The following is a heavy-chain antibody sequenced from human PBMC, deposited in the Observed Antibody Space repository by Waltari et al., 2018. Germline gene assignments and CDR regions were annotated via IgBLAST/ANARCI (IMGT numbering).Heavy chain of an antibody. CDR3: ARRWGQLVPYGFDY. CDR1: GGSISSSSYY. Sequence: QLQLQESGPGLVKPSETLSLTCTVSGGSISSSSYYSGWLRQPPGKGLEWIGSIYYSGSTYYNPSLKSRVTISVDTSKNQFSLKLSSVTAADTAVYYCARRWGQLVPYGFDYWGQGTLVTVSS. D-gene: IGHD6-6*01. CDR2: IYYSGST. V-gene: IGHV4-39*01. J-gene: IGHJ4*02.